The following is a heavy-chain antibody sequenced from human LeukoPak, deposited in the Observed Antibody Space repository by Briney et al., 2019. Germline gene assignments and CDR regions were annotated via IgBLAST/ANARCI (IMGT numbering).Heavy chain of an antibody. CDR1: GFTFSNYG. J-gene: IGHJ4*02. Sequence: GGSLRLSCAASGFTFSNYGIHWVRQAPGKGLEWVALISYDGDKTYYVGSVKGRFTISRDNSRNTLYLQMNSLRAEDTALYYCARGDSISWYAYWGRGILVTVSS. CDR2: ISYDGDKT. CDR3: ARGDSISWYAY. D-gene: IGHD6-13*01. V-gene: IGHV3-30*03.